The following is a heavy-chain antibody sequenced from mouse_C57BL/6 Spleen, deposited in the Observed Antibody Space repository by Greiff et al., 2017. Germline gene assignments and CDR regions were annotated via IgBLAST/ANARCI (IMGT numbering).Heavy chain of an antibody. CDR1: GYTFTSYG. Sequence: QVQLKESGAELARPGASVKLSCKASGYTFTSYGISWVKQRTGQGLAWIGEIYPRSGNTYYNEKFKGKATLTADKSSSTAYMELRSLTSEDSAVYFCALITTVVADYAMDYWGQGTSVTVSS. J-gene: IGHJ4*01. V-gene: IGHV1-81*01. D-gene: IGHD1-1*01. CDR3: ALITTVVADYAMDY. CDR2: IYPRSGNT.